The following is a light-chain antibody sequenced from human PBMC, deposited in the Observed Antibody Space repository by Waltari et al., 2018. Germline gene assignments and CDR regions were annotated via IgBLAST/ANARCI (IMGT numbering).Light chain of an antibody. Sequence: QSVLTQPPSVSGAPGQRVSISCTGSGSNLGAGYDVHWYQQHPGKAPKLLISGTSTRPPGVPDRFFGSQSGTSASLAITALQAEDEAEYYCQSYDTSLSVVFGGGTKLTVL. J-gene: IGLJ2*01. CDR3: QSYDTSLSVV. V-gene: IGLV1-40*01. CDR2: GTS. CDR1: GSNLGAGYD.